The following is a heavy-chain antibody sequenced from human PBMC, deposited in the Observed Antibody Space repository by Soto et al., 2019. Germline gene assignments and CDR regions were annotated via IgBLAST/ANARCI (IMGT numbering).Heavy chain of an antibody. D-gene: IGHD6-19*01. CDR2: MHPNSGIT. V-gene: IGHV1-8*01. Sequence: QVQLVQSGAEVKKPGASVKVSCKASGYTFTSSDISWVRQATGQGLEWLGWMHPNSGITGYTQKFQGRLTMTRNTSISTAYMELSSLRSEDTAVYYCAVGFRSGWVFDYWGQGALVTVSS. CDR1: GYTFTSSD. J-gene: IGHJ4*02. CDR3: AVGFRSGWVFDY.